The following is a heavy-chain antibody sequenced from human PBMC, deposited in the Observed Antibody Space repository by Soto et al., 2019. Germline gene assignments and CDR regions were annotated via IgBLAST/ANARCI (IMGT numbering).Heavy chain of an antibody. CDR3: ARYYFDSSGYSNWFDP. D-gene: IGHD3-22*01. Sequence: QLQLQESGSGLVKPSQTLSLTCSVSGASITSGSYSWSWVRQAPVKGLEWIGNIHVSGYTSFNPSLKGRVSMSVATSKNQFSLKLSSVTAADTAVYYCARYYFDSSGYSNWFDPWGQGTLVTVSS. V-gene: IGHV4-30-2*01. J-gene: IGHJ5*02. CDR1: GASITSGSYS. CDR2: IHVSGYT.